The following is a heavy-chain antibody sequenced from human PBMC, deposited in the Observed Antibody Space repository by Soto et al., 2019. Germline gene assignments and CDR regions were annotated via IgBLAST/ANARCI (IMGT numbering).Heavy chain of an antibody. V-gene: IGHV4-31*03. J-gene: IGHJ4*02. CDR3: ARGGYYDSSGYYGY. Sequence: SETLSLTCTVSGGSISSGGYYWSWIRQHPGKGLEWIGYIFYSGTTYYNPSLKSRVTISVDTSKNQFSLKLSSVTAADTAVYYCARGGYYDSSGYYGYWGQGTLVTVSS. CDR1: GGSISSGGYY. CDR2: IFYSGTT. D-gene: IGHD3-22*01.